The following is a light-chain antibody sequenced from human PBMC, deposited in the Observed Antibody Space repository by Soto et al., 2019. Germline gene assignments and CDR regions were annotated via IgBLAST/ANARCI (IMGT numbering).Light chain of an antibody. V-gene: IGLV2-14*01. CDR1: SSDIGGYNY. Sequence: QSALTQPASVSGSPGQSITISCTGTSSDIGGYNYVSWYQQHPGKAPKVIIYEVSNRSSGVSNRFSGSKSGNTASLTISGLQAEEEADYYCSSYTRSSTWVFGGGTKLTVL. CDR2: EVS. J-gene: IGLJ3*02. CDR3: SSYTRSSTWV.